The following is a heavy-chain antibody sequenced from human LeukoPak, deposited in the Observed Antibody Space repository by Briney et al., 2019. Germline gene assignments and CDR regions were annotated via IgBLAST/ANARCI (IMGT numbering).Heavy chain of an antibody. J-gene: IGHJ1*01. CDR3: RLLGDEYFQH. Sequence: GGALRLSCAASGFTFSSDSMNWVRQAPGKGLEWVSSISSSSSYIYYADSVKGRFTISRDNAKNSLYLQMNSLRAEDTAVYYCRLLGDEYFQHWGQGTLVTVSS. V-gene: IGHV3-21*01. CDR2: ISSSSSYI. CDR1: GFTFSSDS.